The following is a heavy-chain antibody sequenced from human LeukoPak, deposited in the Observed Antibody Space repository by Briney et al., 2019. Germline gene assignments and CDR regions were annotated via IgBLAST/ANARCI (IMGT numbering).Heavy chain of an antibody. CDR3: ARRLTQYDCFDP. J-gene: IGHJ5*02. V-gene: IGHV4-39*01. CDR2: FHYGGSI. CDR1: GGSIGSSGNF. D-gene: IGHD2-2*01. Sequence: SETLSLTCTVSGGSIGSSGNFWGWIRQLPGKGLEWIGTFHYGGSIYYNPSLKSRVTLSVDTSKNQFSLHLNSVTPEDTAVYYCARRLTQYDCFDPWGQGILVTVSS.